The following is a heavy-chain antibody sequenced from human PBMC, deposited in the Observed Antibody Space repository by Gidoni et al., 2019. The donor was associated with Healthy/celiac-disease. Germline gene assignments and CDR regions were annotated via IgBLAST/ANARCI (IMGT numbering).Heavy chain of an antibody. J-gene: IGHJ6*03. CDR1: GGTFSSYA. CDR3: ARAGITIFGVVGGGYYYYYMDV. V-gene: IGHV1-69*06. CDR2: IIPIFGTA. D-gene: IGHD3-3*01. Sequence: QVQLVQSGAEVKKPGSSVKVSCKASGGTFSSYAISWVRQAPGQGLEWMGGIIPIFGTANYAQKCQGRVTITADKSTSTAYVELSSLRSEDTAVYYCARAGITIFGVVGGGYYYYYMDVWGKGTTVTVSS.